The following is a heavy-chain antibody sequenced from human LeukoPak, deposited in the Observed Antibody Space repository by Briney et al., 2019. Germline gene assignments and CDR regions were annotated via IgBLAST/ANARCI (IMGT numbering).Heavy chain of an antibody. J-gene: IGHJ4*02. CDR3: VRDRRHCTGGNCYSEDLPDS. CDR1: SGSISSNNHF. Sequence: SETLSLTCTVSSGSISSNNHFWGWIRQSQGKGLEWIGNIDYSGRTDYNPSLKSRVSISVDTSKKQFYLKLNSVTAAGTAVYYCVRDRRHCTGGNCYSEDLPDSWGQGTRVIVSS. V-gene: IGHV4-39*07. D-gene: IGHD2-15*01. CDR2: IDYSGRT.